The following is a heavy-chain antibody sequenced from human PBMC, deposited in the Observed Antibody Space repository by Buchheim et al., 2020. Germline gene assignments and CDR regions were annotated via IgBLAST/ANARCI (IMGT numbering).Heavy chain of an antibody. Sequence: EVQLVESGGGLVKPGGSLRLSCAASGFTFSDYYMSWIRQAPGKGLEWVANIKQDGSEKYYVDSVKDRFTISRDNAKNSLYLQMNSLRAEDTAVYYCARGSVYYYYGMDVWGQGTT. CDR1: GFTFSDYY. CDR3: ARGSVYYYYGMDV. V-gene: IGHV3-7*03. D-gene: IGHD4-11*01. CDR2: IKQDGSEK. J-gene: IGHJ6*02.